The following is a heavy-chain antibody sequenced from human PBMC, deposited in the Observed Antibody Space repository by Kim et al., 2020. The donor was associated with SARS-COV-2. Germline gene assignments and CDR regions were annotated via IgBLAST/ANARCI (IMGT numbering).Heavy chain of an antibody. J-gene: IGHJ6*02. V-gene: IGHV4-34*01. D-gene: IGHD4-17*01. CDR1: GGSFSGYY. CDR3: ARGNYGDLYHYYYYGMDV. CDR2: INHSGST. Sequence: SETLSLTCAVYGGSFSGYYWSWIRQPPGKGLEWIGEINHSGSTNYNPSLKSRVTISVDTSKNQFSLKLSSVTAADTAVYYCARGNYGDLYHYYYYGMDVWGQGTTVTVSS.